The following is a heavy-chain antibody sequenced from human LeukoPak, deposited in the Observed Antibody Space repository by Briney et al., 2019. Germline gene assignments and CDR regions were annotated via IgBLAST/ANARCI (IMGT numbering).Heavy chain of an antibody. J-gene: IGHJ5*02. CDR3: ARDQTGITVAATGWFDP. Sequence: PGGSLRLSCAASGFTSSDYYMSWIRQAPGRGLEWVSYISNSGTTRYYADSVKGRFTISRDNAKNSLYLQMNSLRAEDTAVYYCARDQTGITVAATGWFDPWGQGTLVTVSS. CDR1: GFTSSDYY. V-gene: IGHV3-11*04. D-gene: IGHD6-19*01. CDR2: ISNSGTTR.